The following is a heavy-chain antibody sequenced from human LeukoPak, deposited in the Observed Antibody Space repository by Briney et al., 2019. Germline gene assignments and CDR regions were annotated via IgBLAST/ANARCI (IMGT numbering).Heavy chain of an antibody. V-gene: IGHV1-18*04. CDR2: ISAYNGNT. J-gene: IGHJ5*02. D-gene: IGHD2-15*01. CDR1: GYTFTSYG. CDR3: ARGYPFYCSGGSCYRNWFDP. Sequence: ASVKVSCKASGYTFTSYGISWVRQAPGQGLEWMGWISAYNGNTNYAQKLQGRVTMTTDTSTSTAYMELRSLRSDDTAVYYCARGYPFYCSGGSCYRNWFDPWGQGTLVTVSS.